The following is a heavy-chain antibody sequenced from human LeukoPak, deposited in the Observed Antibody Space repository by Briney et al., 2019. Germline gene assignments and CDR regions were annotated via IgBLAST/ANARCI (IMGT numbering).Heavy chain of an antibody. D-gene: IGHD2-21*02. J-gene: IGHJ4*02. CDR1: RFTFSTYW. CDR3: AREGDSDFDY. CDR2: INSDGSST. Sequence: GGSLRLSCAASRFTFSTYWMHWVRQAPGKGLVWVSRINSDGSSTGYADSVKGRFTISRDNAKNSLYLQMNSLRAEDTAVYYCAREGDSDFDYWGQGTLVTVSS. V-gene: IGHV3-74*01.